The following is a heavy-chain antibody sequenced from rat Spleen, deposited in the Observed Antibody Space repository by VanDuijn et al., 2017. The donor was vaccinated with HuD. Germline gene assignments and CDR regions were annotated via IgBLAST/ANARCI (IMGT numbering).Heavy chain of an antibody. Sequence: EVQLVESGGGLVQPGRSLKLSCAASGFTFSDYNMAWVRQAPKKGLEWVTTIIYDGTRTHYRDSVKGRFTISRDNAKSTLYLQMDSLRSEDTATYYCARSDGVHYYLPFADWGQGTLVTASS. V-gene: IGHV5S10*01. CDR2: IIYDGTRT. CDR3: ARSDGVHYYLPFAD. J-gene: IGHJ3*01. CDR1: GFTFSDYN. D-gene: IGHD1-1*01.